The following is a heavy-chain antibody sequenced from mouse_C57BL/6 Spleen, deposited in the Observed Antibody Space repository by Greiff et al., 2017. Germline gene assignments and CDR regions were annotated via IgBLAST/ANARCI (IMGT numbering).Heavy chain of an antibody. CDR3: AKGPLGRGFAY. J-gene: IGHJ3*01. Sequence: EVKLQESGGGLVKPGGSLKLSCAASGFTFSDYGMHWVRQAPEKGLEWVAYISSGSSTIYYADTVKGRFTISRDNAKNTLFLQMTSLRSEDTAMYYCAKGPLGRGFAYWGQGTLVTVSA. V-gene: IGHV5-17*01. CDR2: ISSGSSTI. CDR1: GFTFSDYG. D-gene: IGHD4-1*01.